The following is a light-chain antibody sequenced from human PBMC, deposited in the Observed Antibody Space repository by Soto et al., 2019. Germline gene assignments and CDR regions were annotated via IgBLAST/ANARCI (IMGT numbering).Light chain of an antibody. V-gene: IGKV3-15*01. J-gene: IGKJ4*01. CDR2: GAS. Sequence: EIVMTQSPATLSVSPGERATLSCRASQSVSSDLAWYQQKPGQAPRLLIYGASTRATGIPARFSGSGSGTEFTLTISRLQSEDFAVYYCQQYNNWPPGLTFGGGTKVEIK. CDR1: QSVSSD. CDR3: QQYNNWPPGLT.